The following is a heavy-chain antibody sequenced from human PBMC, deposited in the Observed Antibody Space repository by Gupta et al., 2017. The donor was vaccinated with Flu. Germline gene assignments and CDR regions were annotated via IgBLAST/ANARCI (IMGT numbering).Heavy chain of an antibody. CDR3: AKSKEYRAAGPTQYYFDY. CDR1: GFSFSIYA. D-gene: IGHD6-13*01. V-gene: IGHV3-23*01. J-gene: IGHJ4*02. CDR2: TSSSGGST. Sequence: EVQLLESGGGLVQPGGSLRLSCAASGFSFSIYAMTWVRQAPGKGLGWVSATSSSGGSTYYADSVKGRFAISRDNSKNTLYLQMNSLRDEDSAVYHCAKSKEYRAAGPTQYYFDYWGQGTLVTVSS.